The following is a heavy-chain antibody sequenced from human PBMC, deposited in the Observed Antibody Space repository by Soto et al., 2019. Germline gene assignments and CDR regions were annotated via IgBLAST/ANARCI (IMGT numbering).Heavy chain of an antibody. J-gene: IGHJ4*02. CDR3: ARDDFPPYSSSSRGFDF. CDR2: TYYSGDA. Sequence: SETLSLTCTVSGGSIGSYYWSWIRQSPGKGLEWIGSTYYSGDANYNPSLKSRVTTSIDPSKKQFSLVLSSVTAADTAIYYCARDDFPPYSSSSRGFDFWGQGALVTVSS. CDR1: GGSIGSYY. D-gene: IGHD6-6*01. V-gene: IGHV4-59*01.